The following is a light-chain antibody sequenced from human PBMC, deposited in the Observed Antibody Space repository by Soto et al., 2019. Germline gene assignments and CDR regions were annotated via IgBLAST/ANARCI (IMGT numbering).Light chain of an antibody. CDR3: QQYNNWPPYT. CDR2: GAS. J-gene: IGKJ2*01. V-gene: IGKV3-15*01. CDR1: QIVSSN. Sequence: EIVMTQSPATLSVSPGERATLSCRASQIVSSNLAWYQQKPGQAPRLLIYGASTRATGIPARFSGSGSGTEFTLTISSLQYEDFAVYYCQQYNNWPPYTFGQGTKLEIK.